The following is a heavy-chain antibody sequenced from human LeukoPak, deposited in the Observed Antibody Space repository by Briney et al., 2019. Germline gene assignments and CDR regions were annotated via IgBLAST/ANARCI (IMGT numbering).Heavy chain of an antibody. CDR3: ARDPYYDSSGAAFDI. CDR2: IYTSGSP. D-gene: IGHD3-22*01. CDR1: GGPISDYY. J-gene: IGHJ3*02. V-gene: IGHV4-4*07. Sequence: SETLSLTCTVSGGPISDYYWTWIRQPPGKGLEWIGRIYTSGSPNYNPSLKSRVTMSVDTSKNQFSLKLSSVTAADTAVYYCARDPYYDSSGAAFDIWGQGTMVTVSS.